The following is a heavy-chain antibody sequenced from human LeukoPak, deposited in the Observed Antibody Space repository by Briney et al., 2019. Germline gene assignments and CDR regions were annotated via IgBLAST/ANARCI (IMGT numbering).Heavy chain of an antibody. V-gene: IGHV3-15*01. J-gene: IGHJ4*02. Sequence: GGSLRLSCAASGFTFSNAWMSWVRQAPGKGLEWVGRIKSKTDGGTTDYAAPVKGRFTISRDDSKNTLYLQMNSLKTEDTAVYYCTTDFALLWFGEFREAFDYWGQGTLVTVSS. CDR2: IKSKTDGGTT. D-gene: IGHD3-10*01. CDR3: TTDFALLWFGEFREAFDY. CDR1: GFTFSNAW.